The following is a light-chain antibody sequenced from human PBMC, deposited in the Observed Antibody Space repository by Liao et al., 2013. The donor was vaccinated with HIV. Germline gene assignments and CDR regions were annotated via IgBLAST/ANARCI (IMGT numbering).Light chain of an antibody. CDR3: QAWDSSTLWV. CDR2: YDR. V-gene: IGLV3-21*01. J-gene: IGLJ3*02. CDR1: NVGGKS. Sequence: SYVLTQPPSVSVAPGETAMITCGGDNVGGKSVHWYQQKAGQAPLLVIYYDRNRPSGIPERFSGSNSGDTATLTISGTQAMDEADYFCQAWDSSTLWVFGGGTKLTVL.